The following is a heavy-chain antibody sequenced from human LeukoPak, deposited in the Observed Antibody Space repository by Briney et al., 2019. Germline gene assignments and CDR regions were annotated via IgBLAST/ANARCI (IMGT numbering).Heavy chain of an antibody. CDR3: ARGDGYNTYYFDY. Sequence: ASVKVSCKASGGTFSSYAISWVRQAPGQGLEWMGRIIPILGIANYAQKFQGRVTITADKSTSTAYMELSSLRSEDTAVYYCARGDGYNTYYFDYWGQGTQVTVSS. V-gene: IGHV1-69*04. CDR2: IIPILGIA. J-gene: IGHJ4*02. CDR1: GGTFSSYA. D-gene: IGHD5-12*01.